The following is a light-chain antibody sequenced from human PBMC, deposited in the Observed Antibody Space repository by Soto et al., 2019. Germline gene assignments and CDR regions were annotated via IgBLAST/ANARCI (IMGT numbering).Light chain of an antibody. CDR2: DSS. CDR3: QQRRVWPVT. J-gene: IGKJ4*01. CDR1: QSVNNY. V-gene: IGKV3-11*01. Sequence: LTQSPAILSLSPAETATLSSRAGQSVNNYLAWDQQRPGQAPRLPLYDSSRRATGIPARFSASGSGTDFTLTISSLDPEDFAVYYCQQRRVWPVTFGGGTKVDIK.